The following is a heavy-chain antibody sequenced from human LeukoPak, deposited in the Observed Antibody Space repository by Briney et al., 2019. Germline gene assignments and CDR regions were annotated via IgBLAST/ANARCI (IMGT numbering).Heavy chain of an antibody. V-gene: IGHV3-30*04. Sequence: PGRSLRLSCAASGFTFSSYAMHWVRQAPGKGREWVAVISYDGSNKYYADSVKGRFTISRDNSKNTLYLQINSLRAEDTAVYYCARDRDSSSSLWTVGYFDYWGQGTLVTVSS. CDR3: ARDRDSSSSLWTVGYFDY. D-gene: IGHD6-6*01. CDR2: ISYDGSNK. CDR1: GFTFSSYA. J-gene: IGHJ4*02.